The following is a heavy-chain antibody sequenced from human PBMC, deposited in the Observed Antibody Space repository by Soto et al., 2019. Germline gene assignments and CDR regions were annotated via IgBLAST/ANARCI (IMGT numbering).Heavy chain of an antibody. J-gene: IGHJ4*02. CDR3: ARDDYGGNSPY. Sequence: SETLSLTCAVSGYSIRSGYYWGWIRQPPGKGLEWIGSIYHSGSTYYNPSLKSRVTISVDTSKNQFSLKLSSVTAADTAVYYCARDDYGGNSPYWGQGTLVTVSS. D-gene: IGHD4-17*01. CDR1: GYSIRSGYY. CDR2: IYHSGST. V-gene: IGHV4-38-2*02.